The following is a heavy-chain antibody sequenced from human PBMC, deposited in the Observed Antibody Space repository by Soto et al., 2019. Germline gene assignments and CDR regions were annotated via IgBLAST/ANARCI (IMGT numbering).Heavy chain of an antibody. V-gene: IGHV3-23*01. CDR2: ISGSGGST. Sequence: GGSLRLSCAASGFTFSSYAMSWVRQAPGKGLEWVSAISGSGGSTYYADSVKGRFTISRDNSKNTLYLQMNSLRAEDTAVYYCAKAVKPTRLSGLRPTNWFDPWGQGTLVTVSS. D-gene: IGHD3-16*02. J-gene: IGHJ5*02. CDR1: GFTFSSYA. CDR3: AKAVKPTRLSGLRPTNWFDP.